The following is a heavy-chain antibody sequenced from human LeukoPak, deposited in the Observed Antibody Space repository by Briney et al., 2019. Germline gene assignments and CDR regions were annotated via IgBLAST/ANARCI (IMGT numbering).Heavy chain of an antibody. J-gene: IGHJ4*02. Sequence: PGGSLRLSCAASGFTFSGSAMHWVRQASGKGLEWVGRIRSKTNNYATAYTASVKGRFTISRDDSKNTAYLQMNSLKAEDTAVYYCARSNGGNSNCDYWGQGTLVTVSS. CDR1: GFTFSGSA. CDR3: ARSNGGNSNCDY. V-gene: IGHV3-73*01. D-gene: IGHD4-23*01. CDR2: IRSKTNNYAT.